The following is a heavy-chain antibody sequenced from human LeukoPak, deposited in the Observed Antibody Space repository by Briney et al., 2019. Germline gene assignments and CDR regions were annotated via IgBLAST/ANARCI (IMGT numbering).Heavy chain of an antibody. Sequence: SETLSLTCTVSGGSISSNNYYWSWIHQPPGREMEWIASINYGGTTYYNPSLKSRVTISVDTSKNQFSLRLSSVTAADTALYLCARYVVSGAGKYYFDYWGQGSLVTVSS. D-gene: IGHD3-10*01. CDR2: INYGGTT. J-gene: IGHJ4*02. CDR1: GGSISSNNYY. CDR3: ARYVVSGAGKYYFDY. V-gene: IGHV4-39*01.